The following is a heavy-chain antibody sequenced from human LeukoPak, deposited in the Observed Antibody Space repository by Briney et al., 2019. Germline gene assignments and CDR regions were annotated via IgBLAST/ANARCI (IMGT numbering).Heavy chain of an antibody. D-gene: IGHD1-26*01. CDR1: GFTFSYSY. CDR3: ARESSGTYYLKQ. Sequence: GGSMRLSCAASGFTFSYSYMNWIRQAPGNGPEWVSSISSRGDSTNYADSVKGRFTISRDNAKNSLYLQMNSLRAEDMAVYYCARESSGTYYLKQWGQGTLVTVYS. V-gene: IGHV3-11*05. J-gene: IGHJ4*02. CDR2: ISSRGDST.